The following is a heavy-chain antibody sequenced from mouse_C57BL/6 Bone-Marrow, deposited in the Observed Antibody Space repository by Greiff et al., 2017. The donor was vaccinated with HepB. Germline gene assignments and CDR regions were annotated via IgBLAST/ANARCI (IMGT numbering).Heavy chain of an antibody. D-gene: IGHD2-5*01. CDR2: IYPGDGDT. CDR3: ARGDSNPFAY. Sequence: VQLQQSGPELVKPGASVKISCKASGYAFSSSWMNRVKQRPGKGLEWIGRIYPGDGDTNYNGKFKGKATLTADKSSSTAYMQLSSLTSEDSAVYFCARGDSNPFAYWGQGTLVTVSA. CDR1: GYAFSSSW. J-gene: IGHJ3*01. V-gene: IGHV1-82*01.